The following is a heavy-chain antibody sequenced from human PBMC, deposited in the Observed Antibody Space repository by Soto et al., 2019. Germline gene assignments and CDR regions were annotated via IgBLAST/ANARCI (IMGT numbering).Heavy chain of an antibody. CDR1: GFTFDDYA. D-gene: IGHD3-16*01. V-gene: IGHV3-9*01. CDR3: AKDAAPAIGGYFDY. J-gene: IGHJ4*02. CDR2: INWNSDTI. Sequence: PGGSLRLSCAASGFTFDDYAMHWVRQAPGKGLEWVSGINWNSDTITYADSVKGRFTISRDNAKNSLYLQMNSLRAEDTALYYCAKDAAPAIGGYFDYWGQGTLVTVSS.